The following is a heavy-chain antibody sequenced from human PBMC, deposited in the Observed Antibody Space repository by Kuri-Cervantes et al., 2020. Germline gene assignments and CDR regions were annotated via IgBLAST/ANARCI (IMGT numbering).Heavy chain of an antibody. CDR2: ISAYNGNT. Sequence: ASVKVSCKASGGTFSSYAISCVRQAPGQGLEWMGWISAYNGNTNYAQKLQGRVTMTTDTSTSTAYMEQRSLRTDDAAVDYCSRDASDAFDIWGQGTMVTVSS. V-gene: IGHV1-18*01. J-gene: IGHJ3*02. CDR3: SRDASDAFDI. CDR1: GGTFSSYA.